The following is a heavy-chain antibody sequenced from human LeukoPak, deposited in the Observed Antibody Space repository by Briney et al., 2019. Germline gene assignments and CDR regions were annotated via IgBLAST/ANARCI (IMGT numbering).Heavy chain of an antibody. D-gene: IGHD6-19*01. Sequence: GGSLRLSCAAPGFTFSSYGMHWVRQAPGKGLEWVAFIRYDGSNKYYADSVKGRFTISRDNSKNTLYLQMNSLRAEDTAVYYCAKGPREWLAYFDYWGQGTLVTVSS. V-gene: IGHV3-30*02. CDR1: GFTFSSYG. J-gene: IGHJ4*02. CDR3: AKGPREWLAYFDY. CDR2: IRYDGSNK.